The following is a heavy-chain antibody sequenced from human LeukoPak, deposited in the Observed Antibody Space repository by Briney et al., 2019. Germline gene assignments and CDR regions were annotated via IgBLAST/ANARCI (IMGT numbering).Heavy chain of an antibody. CDR3: ARGYYYYGMDV. Sequence: GGSLRLSCAASGFTFSSYGMHWVRQAPGKGLEWVAVIWYDGSNKYYADSVKGRFTISRDNSKNTLYLQMNSLRAEDTAVYYCARGYYYYGMDVWGQGTTVTVSS. V-gene: IGHV3-33*01. CDR2: IWYDGSNK. J-gene: IGHJ6*02. CDR1: GFTFSSYG.